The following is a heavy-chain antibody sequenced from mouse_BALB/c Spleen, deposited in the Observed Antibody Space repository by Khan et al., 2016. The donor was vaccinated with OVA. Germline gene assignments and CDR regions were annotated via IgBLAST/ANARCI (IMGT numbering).Heavy chain of an antibody. CDR1: GYSITSEFA. J-gene: IGHJ3*01. CDR3: DRNEDYDYDPFPY. CDR2: ISYSGNT. Sequence: EVQLPSSGPGLVKPSQSLSLTCTVTGYSITSEFAWNWIRQFPGNKLEWMGYISYSGNTRYNPSLKSLISITRDTSRNQFFLQLNSVTTEDTATYYWDRNEDYDYDPFPYAGQGTVVTVSA. V-gene: IGHV3-2*02. D-gene: IGHD2-4*01.